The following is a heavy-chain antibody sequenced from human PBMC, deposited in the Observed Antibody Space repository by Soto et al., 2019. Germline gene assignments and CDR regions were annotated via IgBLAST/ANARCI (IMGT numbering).Heavy chain of an antibody. CDR3: ARAPPQYSGSYYGWYFDY. CDR1: GFTFSSYS. V-gene: IGHV3-21*01. CDR2: ISSSSSYI. J-gene: IGHJ4*02. D-gene: IGHD1-26*01. Sequence: EVQLVESGGGLVKPGGSLRLSCAASGFTFSSYSMNWVRQAPGKGLEWVSSISSSSSYIYYADSVKGRFTISRDNAKNSLYLQMNSLRAEDTAVYYCARAPPQYSGSYYGWYFDYWGQGTLVTVSS.